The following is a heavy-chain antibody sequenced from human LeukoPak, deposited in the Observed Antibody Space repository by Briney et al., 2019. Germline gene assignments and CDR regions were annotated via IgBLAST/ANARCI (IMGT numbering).Heavy chain of an antibody. D-gene: IGHD3-10*01. CDR2: IIPIFGTA. J-gene: IGHJ4*02. CDR3: ARGAVRGVIYGRFGY. V-gene: IGHV1-69*13. Sequence: ASVKVSCKASGGTFSSYAISWVRQAPGQGLEWMGGIIPIFGTANYAQKFQGRVTITADESTSTAYMELSSLRSEDTAVYYCARGAVRGVIYGRFGYWGQGTLVTVSS. CDR1: GGTFSSYA.